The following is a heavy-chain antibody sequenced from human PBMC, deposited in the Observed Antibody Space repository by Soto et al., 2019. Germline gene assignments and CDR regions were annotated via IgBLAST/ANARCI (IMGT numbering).Heavy chain of an antibody. J-gene: IGHJ4*02. D-gene: IGHD1-26*01. CDR2: INPKSGGT. CDR1: GYTFTVYY. Sequence: ASVKVSCKASGYTFTVYYMHWVRQAPGQGLEWMGWINPKSGGTMYPQKFQGRVTMTWDTSISTAYMALTRLRSDDTAAYYCARDLAKGGGSAGFDYWGQGTLVTVSS. CDR3: ARDLAKGGGSAGFDY. V-gene: IGHV1-2*02.